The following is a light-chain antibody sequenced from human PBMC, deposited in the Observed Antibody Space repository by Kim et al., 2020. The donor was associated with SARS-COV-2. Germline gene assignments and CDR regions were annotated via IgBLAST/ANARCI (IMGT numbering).Light chain of an antibody. CDR2: GKN. V-gene: IGLV3-19*01. J-gene: IGLJ2*01. CDR3: NSRDSNDIVV. Sequence: VALRQTGRITCKGDSLRSYYANWHQQKPGQTPILVIYGKNNRPSGIPYRFSGSSSGNTASLTITGTQAGDEADYYCNSRDSNDIVVFGGGTQLTVL. CDR1: SLRSYY.